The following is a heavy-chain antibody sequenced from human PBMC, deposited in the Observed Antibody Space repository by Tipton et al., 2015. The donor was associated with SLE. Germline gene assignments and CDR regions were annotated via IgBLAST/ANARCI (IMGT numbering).Heavy chain of an antibody. CDR3: ARVRRGADFWSGNDALDI. Sequence: TLSLTCTVSGGSISNYYWSWIRQPPGKGLEWIGYIYYTGSTNYNPYLKSRLTISTDTSKNQFSLKLSSVTAADTAVYYCARVRRGADFWSGNDALDIWGQGTMVTFAS. D-gene: IGHD3-3*01. CDR1: GGSISNYY. J-gene: IGHJ3*02. CDR2: IYYTGST. V-gene: IGHV4-59*01.